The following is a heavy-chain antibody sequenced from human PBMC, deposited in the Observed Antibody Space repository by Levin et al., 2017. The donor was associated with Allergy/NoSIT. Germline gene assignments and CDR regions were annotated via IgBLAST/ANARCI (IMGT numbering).Heavy chain of an antibody. Sequence: SETLSLTCTVSGGSISSGGYYWSWTRQYPGKGLEWIGYIYYSGSTYYNPSLKSRVTISVDTSKNQFSLKLSSVTAADTAVYYCARGGRGAAAGFDYWGQGTLVTVSS. D-gene: IGHD6-13*01. J-gene: IGHJ4*02. CDR1: GGSISSGGYY. V-gene: IGHV4-31*03. CDR2: IYYSGST. CDR3: ARGGRGAAAGFDY.